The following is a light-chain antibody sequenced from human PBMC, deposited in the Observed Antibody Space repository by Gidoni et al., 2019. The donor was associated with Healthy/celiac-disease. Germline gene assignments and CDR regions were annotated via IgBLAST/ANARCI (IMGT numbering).Light chain of an antibody. J-gene: IGKJ4*01. V-gene: IGKV1-39*01. CDR1: QSISSY. CDR2: AAS. CDR3: QQSYSTPLT. Sequence: DSQMTQSPSSLSASVGDRVTITCRASQSISSYLNWYQQKPGKAPKLLLYAASRLQRGVPSRFSGSGSGTDFILTISSLQPEDFVTYYCQQSYSTPLTFGGXTKVEIK.